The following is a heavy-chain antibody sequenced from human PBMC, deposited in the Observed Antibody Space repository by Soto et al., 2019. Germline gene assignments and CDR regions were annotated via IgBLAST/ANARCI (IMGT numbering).Heavy chain of an antibody. D-gene: IGHD3-22*01. Sequence: GGSLRIGCAASGFSFSSYWMQWVGQAPGKGLFSVSLIIPDGISTSYADSVKGRFTISRDNAKNTLYLQMNSLRAEDTAVYFCARASYYDSSGYYQNWFDPWGQGTLVTVSS. CDR2: IIPDGIST. CDR3: ARASYYDSSGYYQNWFDP. J-gene: IGHJ5*02. V-gene: IGHV3-74*01. CDR1: GFSFSSYW.